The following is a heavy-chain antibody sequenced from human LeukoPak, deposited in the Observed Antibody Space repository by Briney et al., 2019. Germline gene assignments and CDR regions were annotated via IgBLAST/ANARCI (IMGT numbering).Heavy chain of an antibody. J-gene: IGHJ1*01. V-gene: IGHV3-23*01. CDR3: AIMHGYYDGSGYWVQ. Sequence: GGPLRLSCAASGFTFGSCGMSWVRQAPGKGLEWVSFITPNADRTSYADSVEGRFTISRDNPRNTLYMQMNSLRDEDTAVYYCAIMHGYYDGSGYWVQWGQGTLVTVSS. CDR1: GFTFGSCG. D-gene: IGHD3-22*01. CDR2: ITPNADRT.